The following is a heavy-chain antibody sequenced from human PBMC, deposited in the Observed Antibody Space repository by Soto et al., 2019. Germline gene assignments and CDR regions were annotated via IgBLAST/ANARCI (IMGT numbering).Heavy chain of an antibody. CDR1: GFTFSSYE. D-gene: IGHD4-17*01. J-gene: IGHJ4*02. V-gene: IGHV3-48*03. CDR2: ISSSGSTI. Sequence: EVQLVESGGGLVQPGGSLRLSCAASGFTFSSYEMNWVRQAPGKGLEWVSYISSSGSTIYYADSVKGRFTISRDNAKNSLYLQMNSLRAEDTAVYYCARGDYGGNRVFDYWGQGTLVTVSS. CDR3: ARGDYGGNRVFDY.